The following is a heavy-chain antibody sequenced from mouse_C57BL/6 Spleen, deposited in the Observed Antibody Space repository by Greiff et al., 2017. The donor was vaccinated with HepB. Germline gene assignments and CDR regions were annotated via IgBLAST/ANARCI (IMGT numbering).Heavy chain of an antibody. Sequence: QVQLKESGAELVKPGASVKLSCKASGYTFTSYWMHWVKQRPGQGLEWIGMIHPNSGSTNYNEKFKSKATLTVKSSSTAYMQLSSLTSEDSAVYYCAREGFDYWGQGTTLTVSS. CDR3: AREGFDY. CDR1: GYTFTSYW. V-gene: IGHV1-64*01. J-gene: IGHJ2*01. CDR2: IHPNSGST.